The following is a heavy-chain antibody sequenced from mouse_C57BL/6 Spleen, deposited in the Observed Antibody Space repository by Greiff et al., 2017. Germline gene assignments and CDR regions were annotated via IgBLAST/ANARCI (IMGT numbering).Heavy chain of an antibody. CDR3: ARHEDGNYYGRSYFAY. CDR2: FYPGSGSI. CDR1: GYTFTEYT. V-gene: IGHV1-62-2*01. D-gene: IGHD1-1*01. Sequence: QVQLKESGAELVKPGASVKLSCKASGYTFTEYTIHWVKQRSGQGLGWIGWFYPGSGSIKYNEKFKDKATLTADKSSSTVYMELSRLTSEDSAVYVGARHEDGNYYGRSYFAYWGQGTLVTVSA. J-gene: IGHJ3*01.